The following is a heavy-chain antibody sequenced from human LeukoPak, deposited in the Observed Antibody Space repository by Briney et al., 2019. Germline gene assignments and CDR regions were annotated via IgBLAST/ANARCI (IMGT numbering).Heavy chain of an antibody. D-gene: IGHD2-2*01. CDR3: ARGRYCSSTSCHRGGYYGMDV. Sequence: SQTLSLTRAISGDSVSSNSAAWNWIRQSPSRGLEWLGRTYYRSKWYNDYAVSVKSRITINPDTSKNQFSLQLNSVTPEDTAVYYCARGRYCSSTSCHRGGYYGMDVWGQGTTVTVSS. J-gene: IGHJ6*02. CDR2: TYYRSKWYN. CDR1: GDSVSSNSAA. V-gene: IGHV6-1*01.